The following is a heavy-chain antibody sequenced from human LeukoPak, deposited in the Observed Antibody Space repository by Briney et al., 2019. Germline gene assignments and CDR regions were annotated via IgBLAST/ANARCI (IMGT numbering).Heavy chain of an antibody. CDR1: GGSISTYY. J-gene: IGHJ5*02. CDR3: ARDLTTLPYNWFDP. D-gene: IGHD1-26*01. V-gene: IGHV4-4*07. Sequence: SETLSLTCTVSGGSISTYYWSWIRQPAVKGLEWIGLVDASGRTNYNPSLQSRVTMSVDTSKNQFSLKMSSVTAADAAVYYCARDLTTLPYNWFDPWGQGILVTVS. CDR2: VDASGRT.